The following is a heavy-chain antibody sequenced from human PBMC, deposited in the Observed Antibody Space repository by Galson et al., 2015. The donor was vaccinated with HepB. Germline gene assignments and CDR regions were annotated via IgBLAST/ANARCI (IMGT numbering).Heavy chain of an antibody. CDR1: SDTFATYG. J-gene: IGHJ4*02. CDR2: ISAYNGYT. V-gene: IGHV1-18*01. D-gene: IGHD5-24*01. Sequence: SVKVSCKASSDTFATYGLNWVRQAPGQGLEWMGWISAYNGYTNYPQKFQGRVTMTTDTSTRTGYLELRSLRSDDTAMYYCARGGMAAIGGPTFDLWGQGT. CDR3: ARGGMAAIGGPTFDL.